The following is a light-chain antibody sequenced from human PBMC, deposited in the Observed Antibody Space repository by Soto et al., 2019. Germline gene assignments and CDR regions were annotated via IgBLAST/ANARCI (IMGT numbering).Light chain of an antibody. CDR1: QSVDSSF. Sequence: EIVLTQSPGSLSLSPGERATLSCRASQSVDSSFFAWYQKKPGQAPRLLIHGASKRATGIPDRFSGSGSGTDFTITISRLEPEDFAVYYCQQYVSSVTFGQGTKVEIK. CDR2: GAS. J-gene: IGKJ1*01. V-gene: IGKV3-20*01. CDR3: QQYVSSVT.